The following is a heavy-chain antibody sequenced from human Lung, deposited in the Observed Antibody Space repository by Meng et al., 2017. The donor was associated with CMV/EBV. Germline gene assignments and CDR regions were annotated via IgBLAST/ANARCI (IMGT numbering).Heavy chain of an antibody. V-gene: IGHV1-18*01. CDR2: ISCYNGDT. Sequence: VRLVQSGAGVKKPVVSVRVSCKASGYTFTHHGISWIRQAPGQGLEWMGWISCYNGDTNYAQKLQGRVTMTTDTSTNTAYMDLRGLRSDDTAVYYCARDPSNTSGRYAYFDYWGQGTLVTVSS. CDR1: GYTFTHHG. D-gene: IGHD6-19*01. CDR3: ARDPSNTSGRYAYFDY. J-gene: IGHJ4*02.